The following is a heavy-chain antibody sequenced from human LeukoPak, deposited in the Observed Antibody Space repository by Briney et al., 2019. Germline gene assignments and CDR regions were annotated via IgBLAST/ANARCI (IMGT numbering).Heavy chain of an antibody. Sequence: SLRLSCAASGFTLDDYAMHLGRQAPGEGLGWVSGISWNSGSIDNADSVKGRVTLSRDNAKNSLYLQMSRLRAEDTALYYCAKDMRYYGMDVWGQRTTVTVSS. V-gene: IGHV3-9*01. J-gene: IGHJ6*02. CDR2: ISWNSGSI. CDR3: AKDMRYYGMDV. CDR1: GFTLDDYA.